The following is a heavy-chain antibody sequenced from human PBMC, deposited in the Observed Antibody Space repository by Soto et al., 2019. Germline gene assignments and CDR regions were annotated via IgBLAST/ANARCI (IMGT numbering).Heavy chain of an antibody. CDR2: ITGSGHTT. J-gene: IGHJ4*02. D-gene: IGHD3-3*01. CDR3: AKDVSEDFWSGPKF. V-gene: IGHV3-23*01. Sequence: GGSLRLSCAASGFTFSAYALSWVRQAPGKGLEWVSGITGSGHTTYYADSVKGRFTISRDNFKNTLSLQMSSLRAEDTAVYYCAKDVSEDFWSGPKFWGQGTLVTVSS. CDR1: GFTFSAYA.